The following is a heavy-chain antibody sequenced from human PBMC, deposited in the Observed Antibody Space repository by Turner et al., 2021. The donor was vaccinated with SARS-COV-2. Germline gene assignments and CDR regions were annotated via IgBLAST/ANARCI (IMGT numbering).Heavy chain of an antibody. Sequence: QAQLVQSRAEVKTPGSSAKVSCQASGGTFSSYAISWVRQAPGQGLEWMGGIIPIFDTTNDAQKFQGRVTITADKSTSTAYMELSGLRSEDTAVYYCASSLPAPGGVPGRLNYWGQGALVTVSS. V-gene: IGHV1-69*06. CDR1: GGTFSSYA. CDR3: ASSLPAPGGVPGRLNY. CDR2: IIPIFDTT. D-gene: IGHD2-8*02. J-gene: IGHJ4*02.